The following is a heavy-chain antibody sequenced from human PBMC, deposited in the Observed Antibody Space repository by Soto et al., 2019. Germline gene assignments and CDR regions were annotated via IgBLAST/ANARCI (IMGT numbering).Heavy chain of an antibody. CDR3: ARINRGTHRYDGFDM. Sequence: QVQLVQSGAEVKPPGASVKVSCRTSGYTFNADALHWVRQAPGQGLEWMGWVNGANGVTKFSQKFQGRVTITKDTLATTAYMELSSLRSEDTAVYFCARINRGTHRYDGFDMWGQGTTVTVAS. CDR1: GYTFNADA. CDR2: VNGANGVT. V-gene: IGHV1-3*01. D-gene: IGHD1-1*01. J-gene: IGHJ3*02.